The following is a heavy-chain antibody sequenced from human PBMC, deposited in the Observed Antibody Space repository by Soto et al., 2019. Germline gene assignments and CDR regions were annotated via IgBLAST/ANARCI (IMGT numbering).Heavy chain of an antibody. CDR3: ARNCDGDCQPYDALDI. CDR2: INPNSGGT. Sequence: ASVKVSCKASGYTFTSYGISWVRQAPGQGLEWMGWINPNSGGTSYAQGFQGRVTMTSDTSVTTTYMEVSRLRSDDTAVYYCARNCDGDCQPYDALDIWGQGTMVTVSS. J-gene: IGHJ3*02. V-gene: IGHV1-2*02. D-gene: IGHD2-21*02. CDR1: GYTFTSYG.